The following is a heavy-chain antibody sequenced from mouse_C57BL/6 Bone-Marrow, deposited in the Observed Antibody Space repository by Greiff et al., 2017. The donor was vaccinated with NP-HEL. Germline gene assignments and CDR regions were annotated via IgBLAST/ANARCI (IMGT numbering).Heavy chain of an antibody. CDR2: ISDGGSYT. J-gene: IGHJ3*01. D-gene: IGHD4-1*01. Sequence: EVQLQESGGGLVKPGGSLKLSCAASGFTFSSYAMSWVRQTPEKRLEWVATISDGGSYTYYPDNVKGRFTISRDNAKNNLYLQMSHLKSEDTAMYYCARERGFNWAWFAYWGQGTLVTVSA. CDR1: GFTFSSYA. CDR3: ARERGFNWAWFAY. V-gene: IGHV5-4*01.